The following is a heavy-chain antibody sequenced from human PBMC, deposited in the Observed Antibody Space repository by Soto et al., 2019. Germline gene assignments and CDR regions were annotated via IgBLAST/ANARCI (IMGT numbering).Heavy chain of an antibody. Sequence: QVQLQQWGAGLLKPSETLSLTCAVYGGSFSGYYWSWIRQPPGKGLEWIGEINHSGSTNYNPSLKSRVTISVDTSKNXXXXXXXXXXXXXXXVXXXXXGXXXSVLLWFGYYFDYWGQGTLVTVSS. D-gene: IGHD3-10*01. CDR2: INHSGST. J-gene: IGHJ4*02. CDR3: XXGXXXSVLLWFGYYFDY. CDR1: GGSFSGYY. V-gene: IGHV4-34*01.